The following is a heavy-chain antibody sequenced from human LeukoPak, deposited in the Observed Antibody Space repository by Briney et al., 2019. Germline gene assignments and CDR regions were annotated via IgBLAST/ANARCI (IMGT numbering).Heavy chain of an antibody. CDR1: GFTFSNYP. V-gene: IGHV3-23*01. CDR3: AKGGSAWSYLDY. J-gene: IGHJ4*02. Sequence: GGALRLTCAASGFTFSNYPMNWVRPAPGRGLDWVSSLSGSGGNTYYADSVRGRFTISRDNSKNMLYLQMNSLRVDDTAVYYCAKGGSAWSYLDYWGQGALVTVSS. D-gene: IGHD6-19*01. CDR2: LSGSGGNT.